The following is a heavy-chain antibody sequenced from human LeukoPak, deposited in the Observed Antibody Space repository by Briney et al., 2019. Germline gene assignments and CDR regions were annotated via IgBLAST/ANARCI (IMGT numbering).Heavy chain of an antibody. V-gene: IGHV4-59*01. D-gene: IGHD6-19*01. CDR1: GPSISSYY. Sequence: NPSETLSLTCTVSGPSISSYYWSWLRQPPGKGLEWSGYLYYSGHTKYNPSLKSRVTISIDTSKNQFSLKVTSVTAADTAVYYCARGQPQRYNSGWYVNWFDPWGQGTLV. CDR3: ARGQPQRYNSGWYVNWFDP. J-gene: IGHJ5*02. CDR2: LYYSGHT.